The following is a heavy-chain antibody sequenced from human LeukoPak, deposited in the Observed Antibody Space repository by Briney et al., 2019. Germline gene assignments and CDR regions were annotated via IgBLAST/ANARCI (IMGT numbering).Heavy chain of an antibody. D-gene: IGHD3-10*01. CDR2: ISSSSDAI. V-gene: IGHV3-48*02. CDR1: GFTFNTYS. J-gene: IGHJ4*02. CDR3: ARENWFKFDY. Sequence: GGSLRLSCAASGFTFNTYSMTWVRQAPGKGLEWLSYISSSSDAIWYADSVKGRFTVSRDNAKNSLYLHMNSLRDEDPAVYYCARENWFKFDYWGQGSLVTVSS.